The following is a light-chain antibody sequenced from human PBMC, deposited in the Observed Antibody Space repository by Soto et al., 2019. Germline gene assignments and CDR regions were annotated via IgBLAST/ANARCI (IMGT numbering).Light chain of an antibody. V-gene: IGLV1-40*01. CDR2: GNT. Sequence: QSALTQPPSVSGAPGQRVTISCTGNSFNIGADYDVHWYQQLPGTAPKLLIYGNTNRPSGVPDRFSGSKSGTSASLAITGLQAEDEADYYCQSYDSSLSGCVFGTGTQLTVL. CDR3: QSYDSSLSGCV. J-gene: IGLJ1*01. CDR1: SFNIGADYD.